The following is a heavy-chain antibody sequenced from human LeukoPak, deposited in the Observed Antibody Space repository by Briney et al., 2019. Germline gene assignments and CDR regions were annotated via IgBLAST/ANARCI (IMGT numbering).Heavy chain of an antibody. CDR3: ARDGDYADY. CDR2: ISTSSSYI. J-gene: IGHJ4*02. CDR1: GFTFSSYS. Sequence: GGSLRLSCAGSGFTFSSYSMNWVRQAPGEGLEWVSSISTSSSYIYYADSLKGRFTISRDNARNSLYLHMSSLRAEDTAVYYCARDGDYADYWGQGTLVTVSS. D-gene: IGHD4-17*01. V-gene: IGHV3-21*01.